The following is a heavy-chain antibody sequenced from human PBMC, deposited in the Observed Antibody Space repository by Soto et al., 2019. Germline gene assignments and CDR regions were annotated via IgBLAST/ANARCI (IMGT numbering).Heavy chain of an antibody. CDR1: GGSISSATYY. CDR3: PREYTYGSNIFEC. J-gene: IGHJ4*02. Sequence: QVQLQESGPGLVKPSQTLSLTCTVSGGSISSATYYWSCIRQYPGKGLEWIVYISHSGSTYCNPSLKSRVITSVDTSKNQFSLCLTSVTAADTGVYDCPREYTYGSNIFECRGQGALVNVSS. D-gene: IGHD4-17*01. V-gene: IGHV4-31*03. CDR2: ISHSGST.